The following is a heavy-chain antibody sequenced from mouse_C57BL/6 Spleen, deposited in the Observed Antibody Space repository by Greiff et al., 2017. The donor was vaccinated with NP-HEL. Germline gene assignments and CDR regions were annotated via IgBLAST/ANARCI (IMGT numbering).Heavy chain of an antibody. Sequence: QVQLQQSGPGLVQPSQSLSITCTVSGFSLTSYGVHWVRQSPGKGLEWLGVIWSGGSTDYNAAFISRLSISKDNSKSQVFFKMNSLQADDTAIYYCASLYDYDVAWFAYWGQGTLVTVSA. V-gene: IGHV2-2*01. CDR1: GFSLTSYG. D-gene: IGHD2-4*01. J-gene: IGHJ3*01. CDR2: IWSGGST. CDR3: ASLYDYDVAWFAY.